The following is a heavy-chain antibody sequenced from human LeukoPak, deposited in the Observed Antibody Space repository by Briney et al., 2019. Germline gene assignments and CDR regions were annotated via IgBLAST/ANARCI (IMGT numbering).Heavy chain of an antibody. CDR2: INHSGST. D-gene: IGHD2-15*01. CDR1: GGSFSGYY. CDR3: ARMVVVAATRRANWFDP. Sequence: SETLSLTCAVYGGSFSGYYWSWIRQPPGKGLEWIGEINHSGSTNYNPSLKSRVTISVDTSKNQFSLKLSSVTAADTAVYYCARMVVVAATRRANWFDPWGQGTLVTVSS. V-gene: IGHV4-34*01. J-gene: IGHJ5*02.